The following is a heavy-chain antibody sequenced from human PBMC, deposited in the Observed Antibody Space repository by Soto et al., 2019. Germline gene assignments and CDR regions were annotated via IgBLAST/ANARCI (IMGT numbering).Heavy chain of an antibody. CDR1: GFTFSSYW. V-gene: IGHV3-7*03. CDR2: IKRDGSEK. CDR3: ARDDGNRTVDY. Sequence: EVQLVESGGGLVQPGGSLRLSCVASGFTFSSYWLRWVRQLPGKGREWVANIKRDGSEKYYGDSVKGRFTVSRDNAKNSLYLQMNSLRTEDTAVYYCARDDGNRTVDYWGQGTLVTVSS. J-gene: IGHJ4*02.